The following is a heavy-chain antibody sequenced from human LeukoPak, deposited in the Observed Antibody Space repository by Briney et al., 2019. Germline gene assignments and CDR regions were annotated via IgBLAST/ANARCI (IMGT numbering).Heavy chain of an antibody. CDR3: ARESDGWQLGFDP. CDR2: ISSSSTI. J-gene: IGHJ5*02. V-gene: IGHV3-48*02. Sequence: GGSLRLSCAASGFTFSSYSMNWVRQAPGKGLEWVSYISSSSTIYYADSVTGRFTISRDNAKNSLYLQMNSLRDEDTAVYYCARESDGWQLGFDPWGQGTLVTVSS. D-gene: IGHD6-6*01. CDR1: GFTFSSYS.